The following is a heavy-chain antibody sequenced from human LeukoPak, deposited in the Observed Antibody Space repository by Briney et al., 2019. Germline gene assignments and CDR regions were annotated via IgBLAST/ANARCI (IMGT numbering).Heavy chain of an antibody. CDR3: AASSGSGNYAYYFDY. Sequence: GGSLRLSCAASGFTFSSYAMSWVRQAPGKGLEWVSSISGSGGSTYYADSVKGRFTISRDIGKNSLYLQMNSLRAEDTAVYYCAASSGSGNYAYYFDYWGQGTLVTVSS. CDR1: GFTFSSYA. V-gene: IGHV3-23*01. CDR2: ISGSGGST. D-gene: IGHD3-22*01. J-gene: IGHJ4*02.